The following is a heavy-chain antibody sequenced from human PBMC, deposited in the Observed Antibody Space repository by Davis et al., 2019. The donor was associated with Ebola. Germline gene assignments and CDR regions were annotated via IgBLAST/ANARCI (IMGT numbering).Heavy chain of an antibody. CDR1: GGTFSSYA. V-gene: IGHV1-69*13. CDR3: ARAAGDILTGYWSY. CDR2: IIPIFGTA. J-gene: IGHJ4*02. D-gene: IGHD3-9*01. Sequence: SVKVSCKASGGTFSSYALSWVRQAPGQGLEWMGGIIPIFGTANYAQKFQGRVTITADESTSTAYMELSSLRSEDTAVYYCARAAGDILTGYWSYWGQGTLVTVSS.